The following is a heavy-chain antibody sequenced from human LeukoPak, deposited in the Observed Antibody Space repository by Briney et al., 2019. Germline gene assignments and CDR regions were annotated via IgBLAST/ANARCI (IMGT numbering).Heavy chain of an antibody. CDR1: GFTFTGYW. D-gene: IGHD6-13*01. CDR3: ARVPRTAGVY. V-gene: IGHV3-7*05. CDR2: IGEDGSEK. Sequence: GGSLRLSCEASGFTFTGYWLNWVRRAPGRGLEWVATIGEDGSEKYYVDSVKGRFTISRDNAKNTLYLQMNSLRAEDTAVYYCARVPRTAGVYWGQGTLVTVSS. J-gene: IGHJ4*02.